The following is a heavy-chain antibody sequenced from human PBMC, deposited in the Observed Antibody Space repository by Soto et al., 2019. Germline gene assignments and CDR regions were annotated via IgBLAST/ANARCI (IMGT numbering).Heavy chain of an antibody. V-gene: IGHV1-46*01. D-gene: IGHD2-8*01. CDR2: INPSGGST. Sequence: QVQLVQSGAEVKKPGASVKVSCKASGYTFTSYYMHWVRQAPGQGLEWMGIINPSGGSTSYAQKFQGRVTMTRDTSTSTVYMELSSLRSEDTAVYYCAKRDVLMVYAKPERRGFDYWGQGTLVTVSS. J-gene: IGHJ4*02. CDR1: GYTFTSYY. CDR3: AKRDVLMVYAKPERRGFDY.